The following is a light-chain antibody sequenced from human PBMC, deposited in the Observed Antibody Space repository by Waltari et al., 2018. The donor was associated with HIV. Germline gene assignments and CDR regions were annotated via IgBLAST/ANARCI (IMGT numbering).Light chain of an antibody. J-gene: IGLJ2*01. Sequence: QSVLTQPPSASGTPGQRVTISSSGSSSHIGSNTVNWYQQLPGTAPKLLIYSNNQRPSGVPDRFSGSKSGTSASLAISGLQSEDEADYYCAAWDDSLNGPVVFGGGTKLTVL. CDR1: SSHIGSNT. CDR2: SNN. CDR3: AAWDDSLNGPVV. V-gene: IGLV1-44*01.